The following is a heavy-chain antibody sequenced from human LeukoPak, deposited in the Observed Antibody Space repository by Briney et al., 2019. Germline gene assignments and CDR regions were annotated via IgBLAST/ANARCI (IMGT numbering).Heavy chain of an antibody. CDR1: GDSISSSSYH. V-gene: IGHV4-39*01. D-gene: IGHD3-10*01. CDR2: IYHSGST. Sequence: PSETLSLTCSVSGDSISSSSYHWGWIRQPPGQGLEWIGSIYHSGSTNYNPSLESRVTISVDTSKNQLSLKVRSVTATDTALYYCSRHRGPAGPDSWGQGTLVTVSS. CDR3: SRHRGPAGPDS. J-gene: IGHJ5*01.